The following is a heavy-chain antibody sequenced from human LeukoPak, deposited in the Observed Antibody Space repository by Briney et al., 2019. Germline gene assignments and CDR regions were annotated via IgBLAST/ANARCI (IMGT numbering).Heavy chain of an antibody. V-gene: IGHV5-51*01. CDR2: VHPGDSGT. Sequence: GESLKISCKGSGYTFTSYWIGWVRQMPGKGLEWMGIVHPGDSGTRYSPSFQGQITISVDKSISTAYLQWSSLKASDTAMYYCARSPWNYYDYWGQGTLVTVSS. CDR1: GYTFTSYW. CDR3: ARSPWNYYDY. D-gene: IGHD5-12*01. J-gene: IGHJ4*02.